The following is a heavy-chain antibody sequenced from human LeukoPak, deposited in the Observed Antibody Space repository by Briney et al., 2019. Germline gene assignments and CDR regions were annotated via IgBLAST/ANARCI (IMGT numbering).Heavy chain of an antibody. CDR2: ISYDASNK. V-gene: IGHV3-30*04. Sequence: GGSLRLSCTASGFTFGDYAMSWVRQAPGKGLEWVAVISYDASNKYYADSVKGRFTISRDNSKNTLYLQMNSLRAEDTAVYYCAKSHGYSYGFDYWGQGTLVTVSS. D-gene: IGHD5-18*01. CDR1: GFTFGDYA. J-gene: IGHJ4*02. CDR3: AKSHGYSYGFDY.